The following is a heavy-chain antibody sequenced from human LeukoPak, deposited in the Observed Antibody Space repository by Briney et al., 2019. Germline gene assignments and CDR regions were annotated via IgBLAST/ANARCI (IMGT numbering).Heavy chain of an antibody. Sequence: SETLSLTCAVYGGSFSGYYWSWIRQPPGKGLEWIGEINHSGSTNYNPSLKSRVTISVDTSKNQFSLKLSSVTAADTAVYYCARGLGIAVVGTGNWFDPWGQGTLVTVSS. D-gene: IGHD6-19*01. CDR2: INHSGST. CDR3: ARGLGIAVVGTGNWFDP. J-gene: IGHJ5*02. V-gene: IGHV4-34*01. CDR1: GGSFSGYY.